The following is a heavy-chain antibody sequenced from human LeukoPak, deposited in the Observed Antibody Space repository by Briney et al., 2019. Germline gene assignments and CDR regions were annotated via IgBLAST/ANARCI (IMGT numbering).Heavy chain of an antibody. CDR2: TIPIFGTA. Sequence: SVKVSCKASGGTFSNYIISWVRQAPGQGLEWMGETIPIFGTANYAQKLQGRATITADGSTRTAYMELSSLRSEDTAVYYCARKQTVGATHAFDIWGQGTMVIVSS. J-gene: IGHJ3*02. D-gene: IGHD1-26*01. V-gene: IGHV1-69*01. CDR1: GGTFSNYI. CDR3: ARKQTVGATHAFDI.